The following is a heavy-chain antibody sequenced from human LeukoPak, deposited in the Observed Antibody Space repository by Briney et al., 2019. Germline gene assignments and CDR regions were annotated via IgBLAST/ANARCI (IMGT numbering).Heavy chain of an antibody. CDR2: ISSNGGST. V-gene: IGHV3-64*01. CDR3: ARDMGPAYGDYPGAFDI. Sequence: GGSLRLSCAASGFTFSSYAMSWVRQAPGKGLEYVSGISSNGGSTYYANSVKGRFTISRDNSKNTLYLQMGSLRAEDMSVYYCARDMGPAYGDYPGAFDIWGQGTMVTVSS. CDR1: GFTFSSYA. J-gene: IGHJ3*02. D-gene: IGHD4-17*01.